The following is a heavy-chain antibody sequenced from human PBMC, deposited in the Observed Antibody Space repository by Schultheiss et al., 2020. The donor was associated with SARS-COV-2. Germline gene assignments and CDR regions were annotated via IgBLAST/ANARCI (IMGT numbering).Heavy chain of an antibody. CDR1: GFTFSSYS. V-gene: IGHV3-21*01. D-gene: IGHD2-2*02. J-gene: IGHJ3*02. CDR3: ARDRCSSTSCYTHAFDI. CDR2: ISSSSSYI. Sequence: GGSLRLSCAASGFTFSSYSMNWVRQAPGKGLEWVSSISSSSSYIYYADSVKGRFTISRDNAKNSLYLQMNSLRAEDTAVYYCARDRCSSTSCYTHAFDIWGQGTMVTVSS.